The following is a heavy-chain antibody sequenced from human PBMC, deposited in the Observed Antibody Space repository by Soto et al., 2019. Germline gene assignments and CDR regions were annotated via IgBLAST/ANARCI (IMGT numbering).Heavy chain of an antibody. CDR3: AREGWPLLQTGMDV. CDR1: GFTFRSYS. CDR2: ISSSNRTI. Sequence: GVSLRLSCAASGFTFRSYSMNWVRQAPGKGLEWVSYISSSNRTINYADSVKGRFIISRDNAKNSLYLQMHSLRDEDTAVYYCAREGWPLLQTGMDVWGQGTTVTVSS. J-gene: IGHJ6*02. D-gene: IGHD2-15*01. V-gene: IGHV3-48*02.